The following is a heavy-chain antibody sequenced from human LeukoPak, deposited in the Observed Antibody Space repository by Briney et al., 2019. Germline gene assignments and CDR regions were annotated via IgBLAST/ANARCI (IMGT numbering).Heavy chain of an antibody. CDR2: IYYSGST. CDR3: ARDDYYYGMDV. J-gene: IGHJ6*02. CDR1: GGSFNRSGYY. V-gene: IGHV4-39*07. Sequence: SETLSLTCTVSGGSFNRSGYYWGWIRQPPGKGLEWIGNIYYSGSTYYNPSLKSRVTISVDTSKNQFSLKLSSVTAADTAVYYCARDDYYYGMDVWGQGTTVTVSS.